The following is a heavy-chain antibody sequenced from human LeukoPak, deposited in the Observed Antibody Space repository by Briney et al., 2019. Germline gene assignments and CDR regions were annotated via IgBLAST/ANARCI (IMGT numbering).Heavy chain of an antibody. Sequence: ASVKVSCKASGYSFTSYYMRWVRQAPGQGLEWMGIINPTGGHSSYAQKFQGRLTMTRDPSTSTVYMELSSLRSEDTAEYFCARGMSELYYYCMDVWGQGTAVTVSS. CDR3: ARGMSELYYYCMDV. D-gene: IGHD3-16*01. J-gene: IGHJ6*02. CDR2: INPTGGHS. CDR1: GYSFTSYY. V-gene: IGHV1-46*01.